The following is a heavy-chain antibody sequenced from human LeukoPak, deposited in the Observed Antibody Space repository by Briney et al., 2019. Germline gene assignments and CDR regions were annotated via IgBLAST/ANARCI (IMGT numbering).Heavy chain of an antibody. Sequence: ASVKVSCKASGYTFTSYYMHWVRQAPGQGLEWMGIINPSGGSTSYAQKFQGRVTMTRDTSTSTVYVELSSLRSEDSAVYYCARRRHTVTGFDYWGQGTLVTVSS. D-gene: IGHD4-11*01. CDR2: INPSGGST. J-gene: IGHJ4*02. CDR3: ARRRHTVTGFDY. CDR1: GYTFTSYY. V-gene: IGHV1-46*01.